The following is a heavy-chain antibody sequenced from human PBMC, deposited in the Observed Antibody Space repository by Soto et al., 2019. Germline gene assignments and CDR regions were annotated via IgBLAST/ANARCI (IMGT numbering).Heavy chain of an antibody. Sequence: QVQLVESGGGVVQPGRSLRLSCAASGFTFSSYGMHWVRQAPGKGLEWVAVIWYDGSNKYYADSVKGRFTISRDNSKNTLYLQMNSLRAEDTAVYYCAREIRSSASDYWGQGTLVTVSS. CDR1: GFTFSSYG. CDR2: IWYDGSNK. V-gene: IGHV3-33*01. J-gene: IGHJ4*02. CDR3: AREIRSSASDY.